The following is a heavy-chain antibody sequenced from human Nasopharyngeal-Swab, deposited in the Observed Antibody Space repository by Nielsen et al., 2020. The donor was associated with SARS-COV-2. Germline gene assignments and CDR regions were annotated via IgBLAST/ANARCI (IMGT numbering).Heavy chain of an antibody. D-gene: IGHD3-16*02. CDR1: GFTVSSNY. CDR2: IYSGGST. CDR3: ARAVMTTFGGVIVHNAFDV. Sequence: GGSLRLSCAASGFTVSSNYMSWVRHAPGKGLEWVSFIYSGGSTSYADSVKGRFTISRDTSKNTLYLQMNSLRAEDTAVYYCARAVMTTFGGVIVHNAFDVWGQGTMVTVSS. J-gene: IGHJ3*01. V-gene: IGHV3-53*01.